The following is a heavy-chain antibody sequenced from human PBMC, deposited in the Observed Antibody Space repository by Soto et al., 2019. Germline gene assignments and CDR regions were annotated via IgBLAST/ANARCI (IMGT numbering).Heavy chain of an antibody. CDR2: INSDGSST. CDR1: GFTFSSYW. Sequence: GGSLRLSCAASGFTFSSYWMHWVRQAPGKGLVWVSRINSDGSSTSYADSVKGRFTISRDNAKNTLYLQMNSLKTEDTAVYYCTTDTPTFSSSWDWYYYGMDVWGQGTTVTVSS. CDR3: TTDTPTFSSSWDWYYYGMDV. J-gene: IGHJ6*02. D-gene: IGHD6-13*01. V-gene: IGHV3-74*01.